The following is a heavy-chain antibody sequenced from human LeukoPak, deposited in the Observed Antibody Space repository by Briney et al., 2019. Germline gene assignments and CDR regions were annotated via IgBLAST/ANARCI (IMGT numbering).Heavy chain of an antibody. D-gene: IGHD3-10*01. V-gene: IGHV4-34*01. CDR3: ARQGLWFGEALFDY. Sequence: SETLSLTCAVYGESFSGYFWNWIRQPPGKELEWIGEINHNGNTKYNPSLKSRVTISVDRSKNQFSLRLNSLTAADTAVYYCARQGLWFGEALFDYWGQGTLVTVSS. CDR1: GESFSGYF. CDR2: INHNGNT. J-gene: IGHJ4*02.